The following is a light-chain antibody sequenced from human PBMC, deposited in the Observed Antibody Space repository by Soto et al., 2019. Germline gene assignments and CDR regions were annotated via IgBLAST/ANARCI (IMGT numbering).Light chain of an antibody. Sequence: QSALTQPASVSGSPVQSITISCTGTSSDVGGYNYVSWYQQHPGKAPKLMIYDVSNRPSGVSNRFSGSKSGNTASLTISGLQAEDEADYYCSSYTSSSTLLYVFGTGTRSPS. J-gene: IGLJ1*01. CDR1: SSDVGGYNY. CDR3: SSYTSSSTLLYV. V-gene: IGLV2-14*01. CDR2: DVS.